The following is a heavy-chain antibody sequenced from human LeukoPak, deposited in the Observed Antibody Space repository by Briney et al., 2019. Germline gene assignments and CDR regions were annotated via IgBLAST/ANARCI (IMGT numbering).Heavy chain of an antibody. CDR3: ATKLPIRFSGSYYVRFLGNAFDI. CDR1: GYTLTELS. D-gene: IGHD1-26*01. V-gene: IGHV1-24*01. J-gene: IGHJ3*02. Sequence: ASVKVSCKVSGYTLTELSMHWVRQAPGKGLEWMGGFDPEDGETIYAQKFKGRVTMTEDTSTDTAYMELSSLRSEDTAVYYCATKLPIRFSGSYYVRFLGNAFDIWGQGTMVTVSS. CDR2: FDPEDGET.